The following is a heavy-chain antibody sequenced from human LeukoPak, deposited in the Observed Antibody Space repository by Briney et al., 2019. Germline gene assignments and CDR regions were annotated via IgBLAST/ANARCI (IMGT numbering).Heavy chain of an antibody. Sequence: PSETLSLTCTVSGYSISSGYYWGWIRQPPGKGLEWIGSIYHSGSTYYNPSLKSRVTISVDTSKNQFSLKLSSVTAADTAVYYCARHRGSGWPPVSYFDYWGQGTLVTVSS. J-gene: IGHJ4*02. CDR3: ARHRGSGWPPVSYFDY. CDR1: GYSISSGYY. CDR2: IYHSGST. D-gene: IGHD6-19*01. V-gene: IGHV4-38-2*02.